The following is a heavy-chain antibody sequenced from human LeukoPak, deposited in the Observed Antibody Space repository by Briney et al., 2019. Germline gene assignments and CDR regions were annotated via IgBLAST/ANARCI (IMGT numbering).Heavy chain of an antibody. CDR1: GHTFTSYG. CDR3: ARAPGIVGATTGDAFDI. CDR2: ISAYNGNT. V-gene: IGHV1-18*01. D-gene: IGHD1-26*01. J-gene: IGHJ3*02. Sequence: ASVKVSCKTSGHTFTSYGISWVRQAPGQGLEWMGWISAYNGNTNYAQKFQGRVTMTADTSTSTAYMELRSLRSDDTAVYYCARAPGIVGATTGDAFDIWGQGTMVTVSS.